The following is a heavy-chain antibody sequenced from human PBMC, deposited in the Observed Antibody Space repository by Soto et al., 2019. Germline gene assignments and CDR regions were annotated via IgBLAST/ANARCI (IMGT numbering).Heavy chain of an antibody. CDR2: ISGSGGST. CDR1: GFTFSSYA. V-gene: IGHV3-23*01. J-gene: IGHJ1*01. Sequence: GSLRLSCAASGFTFSSYAMSWVRQAPGKGLEWVSAISGSGGSTYYADSVKGRFTISRDNSKSTLYLQMNSLRAEDTAVYYCAKDPTDYVWGSSGPAEYFQHWGQGTLVTVSS. CDR3: AKDPTDYVWGSSGPAEYFQH. D-gene: IGHD3-16*01.